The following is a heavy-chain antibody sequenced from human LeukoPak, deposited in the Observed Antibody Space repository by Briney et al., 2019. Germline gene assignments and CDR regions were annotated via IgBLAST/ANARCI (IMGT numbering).Heavy chain of an antibody. CDR2: VSNDGSNK. V-gene: IGHV3-30*18. CDR3: AKDLGQPWFQLHY. Sequence: GGSLRLSCAASGFTFSSYGMHWVRQAPGKGLEWVAVVSNDGSNKYYADSVKGRFTISRDNSKNTLYLQMNSLRAEDTAVYYCAKDLGQPWFQLHYWGQGTLVTVSS. CDR1: GFTFSSYG. D-gene: IGHD5-18*01. J-gene: IGHJ4*02.